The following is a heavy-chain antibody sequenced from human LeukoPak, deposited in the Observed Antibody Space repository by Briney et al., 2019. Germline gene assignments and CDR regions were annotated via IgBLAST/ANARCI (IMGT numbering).Heavy chain of an antibody. CDR2: INPNSGGT. V-gene: IGHV1-2*02. J-gene: IGHJ4*02. Sequence: ASVKVSCKASRYTFTAYYIHWLRQAPGQGLEWMGWINPNSGGTVYAQSFQGRVTMTRDTSITTAYMELSRLTSDDTAFYYCARIVSWGSFYGYWGQGTLVTVSS. CDR3: ARIVSWGSFYGY. D-gene: IGHD3-16*01. CDR1: RYTFTAYY.